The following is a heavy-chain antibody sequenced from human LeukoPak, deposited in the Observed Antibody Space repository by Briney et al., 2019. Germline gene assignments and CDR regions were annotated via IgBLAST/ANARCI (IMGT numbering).Heavy chain of an antibody. CDR3: ARVATTLKYAFDI. D-gene: IGHD5-12*01. J-gene: IGHJ3*02. CDR1: GGSFSGYY. CDR2: IYYSGST. V-gene: IGHV4-59*01. Sequence: SETLSLTCAVCGGSFSGYYWSWIRQPPGKGLEWIGYIYYSGSTNYNPSLKSRVTISVDTSKNQFSLKLSSVTAADTAVYYCARVATTLKYAFDIWGQGTMVTVSS.